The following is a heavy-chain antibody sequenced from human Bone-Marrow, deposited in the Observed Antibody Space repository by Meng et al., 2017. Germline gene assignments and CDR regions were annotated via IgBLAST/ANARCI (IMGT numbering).Heavy chain of an antibody. CDR2: ISWNSGSI. CDR3: AKDMESSSWLIDY. CDR1: GFTFSSYA. Sequence: SLKISCAASGFTFSSYAMHWVRQAPGKGLEWVSGISWNSGSIGYADSVKGRFTISRDNAKNSLYLQMNSLRAEDTALYYCAKDMESSSWLIDYWGQGTLVTVSS. J-gene: IGHJ4*02. V-gene: IGHV3-9*01. D-gene: IGHD6-13*01.